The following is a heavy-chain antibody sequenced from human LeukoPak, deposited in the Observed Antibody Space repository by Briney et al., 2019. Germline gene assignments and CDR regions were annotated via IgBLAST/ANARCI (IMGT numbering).Heavy chain of an antibody. D-gene: IGHD1-14*01. CDR3: ASWAGGNEPIASFDY. V-gene: IGHV1-2*02. Sequence: GASVKVSCKTSGYTFTGYYMHWMRQAPGQGLEWMGWINLNSGGTNYAQKFQGRVIMTRDTSTSTAYMELNRLRFDDTAVYYCASWAGGNEPIASFDYWGQGTLVTVSP. CDR1: GYTFTGYY. CDR2: INLNSGGT. J-gene: IGHJ4*02.